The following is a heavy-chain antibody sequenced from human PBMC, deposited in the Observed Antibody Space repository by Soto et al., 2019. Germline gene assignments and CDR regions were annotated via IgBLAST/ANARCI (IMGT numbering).Heavy chain of an antibody. CDR2: IWYDGSNK. J-gene: IGHJ4*02. CDR3: ARDLSSGWQFDY. V-gene: IGHV3-33*01. D-gene: IGHD6-19*01. CDR1: GFTFSSYG. Sequence: QVQLVESGGGVVQPGRSLRLSCAASGFTFSSYGMHWVRQAPGKGLEWVAVIWYDGSNKYYADSVKGRFTISRDNSKNTLYLQMNSLRAEDTAVYYCARDLSSGWQFDYWGQGTLVTVSS.